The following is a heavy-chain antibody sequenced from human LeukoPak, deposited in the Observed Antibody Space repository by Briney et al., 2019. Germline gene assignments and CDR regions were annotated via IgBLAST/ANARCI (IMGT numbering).Heavy chain of an antibody. Sequence: GGSLRLSCAAPGFTFSDYYMSWIRQAPGKGLEWVSYISSSGSTIYYADSVKGRFTISRDNAKNSLYLQMNSLRAEDTAVYYCARPRRITMVRGVRPGYMDVWGKGTTVTVSS. J-gene: IGHJ6*03. CDR2: ISSSGSTI. D-gene: IGHD3-10*01. CDR1: GFTFSDYY. CDR3: ARPRRITMVRGVRPGYMDV. V-gene: IGHV3-11*01.